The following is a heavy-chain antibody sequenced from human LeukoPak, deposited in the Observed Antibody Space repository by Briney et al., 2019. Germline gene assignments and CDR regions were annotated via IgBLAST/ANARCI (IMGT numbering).Heavy chain of an antibody. CDR1: GYTFTSYY. D-gene: IGHD3-3*02. CDR2: LNPTTGSA. CDR3: ARVWDIYGPFDY. V-gene: IGHV1-46*01. J-gene: IGHJ4*02. Sequence: ASVKVSCKAPGYTFTSYYMHWVRQAPGQGLEWMGILNPTTGSATYAQNVQGRVAMTSDTSTSTVYMEMSSLTSEDTAVYYCARVWDIYGPFDYWGQGTLVTVSS.